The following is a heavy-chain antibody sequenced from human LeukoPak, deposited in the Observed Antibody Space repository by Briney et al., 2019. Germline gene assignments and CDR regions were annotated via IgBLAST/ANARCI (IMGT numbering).Heavy chain of an antibody. Sequence: SETLSLTCAVYGGSFSGYYWSWIRQPPGKGLEWIGEINHSGSTNYNPSLKSRVTISVDTSKNQFSLKLSSVTAADTAVYYCARFFRVGAPYFDLWGRGTLVTVSS. CDR1: GGSFSGYY. CDR3: ARFFRVGAPYFDL. J-gene: IGHJ2*01. D-gene: IGHD1-26*01. CDR2: INHSGST. V-gene: IGHV4-34*01.